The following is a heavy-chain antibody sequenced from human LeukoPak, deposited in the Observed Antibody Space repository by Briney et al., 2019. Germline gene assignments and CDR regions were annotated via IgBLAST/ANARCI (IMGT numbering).Heavy chain of an antibody. V-gene: IGHV1-8*01. CDR1: GYSFPSYE. J-gene: IGHJ5*02. Sequence: ASVKVSCKTSGYSFPSYEINWVRQPPGQGLEWMGWMNANSGNTAYAQKFQGRITMTRDASIRTAYMELNSLRSEDTAVYYCVRLFVQEPSGWFDPWGQGTLATVS. CDR3: VRLFVQEPSGWFDP. CDR2: MNANSGNT. D-gene: IGHD3-10*01.